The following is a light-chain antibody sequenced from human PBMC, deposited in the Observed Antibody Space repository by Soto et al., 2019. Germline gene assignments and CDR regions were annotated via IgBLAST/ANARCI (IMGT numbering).Light chain of an antibody. CDR2: EVV. CDR3: CSYAGSRTHVL. CDR1: KNDVGFYDF. V-gene: IGLV2-8*01. J-gene: IGLJ2*01. Sequence: QSVLTQPPSASGSPGQSVTISCTGTKNDVGFYDFVSWYQHHPGKAPRLIIYEVVQRPSGVPDRFSGSKSGNTASLTVSGLQAADEAEYYCCSYAGSRTHVLFGGGTKLTVL.